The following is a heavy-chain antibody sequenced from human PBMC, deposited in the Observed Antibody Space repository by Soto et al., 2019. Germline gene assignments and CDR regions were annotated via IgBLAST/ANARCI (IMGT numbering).Heavy chain of an antibody. J-gene: IGHJ6*02. D-gene: IGHD6-19*01. CDR3: AMLGGWSGGSRGMDV. Sequence: EVQLVESGGGLVQPGGSLRLSCAASGLIFSDYHMDWVRQAPGKGLEWVGRIRRKANSYTTEYAASVKGRFTISSDDSKDSRFLQMISLKSEDTAVYYCAMLGGWSGGSRGMDVWGQGPRVTVSS. CDR1: GLIFSDYH. V-gene: IGHV3-72*01. CDR2: IRRKANSYTT.